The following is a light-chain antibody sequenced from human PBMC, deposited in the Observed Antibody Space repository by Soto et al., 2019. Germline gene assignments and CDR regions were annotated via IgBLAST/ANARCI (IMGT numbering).Light chain of an antibody. J-gene: IGKJ4*01. Sequence: VLTQSPLSLPVTPGEPASISCRSSQSLLHRNGKNHLDWYLQKPGQSPQFLIYLASNRSSVVPARFSRSGSGTDFTLRISPVHAEGVGFYDCLQGLQRGSFGGGTKVEIK. V-gene: IGKV2-28*01. CDR3: LQGLQRGS. CDR1: QSLLHRNGKNH. CDR2: LAS.